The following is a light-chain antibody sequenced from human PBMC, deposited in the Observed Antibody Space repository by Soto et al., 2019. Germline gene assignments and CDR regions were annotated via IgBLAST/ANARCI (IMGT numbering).Light chain of an antibody. J-gene: IGLJ1*01. V-gene: IGLV2-14*01. CDR3: CSYKGSSNYV. CDR2: KVT. CDR1: SNDVGGYNF. Sequence: VLTQPASVSGSPGQLITISCTGTSNDVGGYNFVSWYQQHPGKAPKLVIYKVTNRPSGVSNRFSGSRSGNTASLTISGLQAEDEADYYCCSYKGSSNYVLGTGTKVTV.